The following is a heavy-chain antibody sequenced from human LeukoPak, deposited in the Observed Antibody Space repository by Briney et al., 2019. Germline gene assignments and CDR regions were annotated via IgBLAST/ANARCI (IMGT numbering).Heavy chain of an antibody. J-gene: IGHJ3*02. CDR1: GFTLSSYG. CDR2: IRYDGSNK. V-gene: IGHV3-30*02. CDR3: AGSITMIVVVADAFDI. Sequence: GGSLRLSCAASGFTLSSYGMHWVRQAPGKGLEWVAFIRYDGSNKYYADSVKGRFTISRDNSKNTLYLQMNSLRAEDTAVYYCAGSITMIVVVADAFDIWGQGTMVTVSS. D-gene: IGHD3-22*01.